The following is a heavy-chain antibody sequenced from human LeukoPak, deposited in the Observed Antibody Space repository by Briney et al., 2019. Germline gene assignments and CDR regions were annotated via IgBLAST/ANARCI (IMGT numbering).Heavy chain of an antibody. CDR2: INPNSGGT. Sequence: GASVKVSCKASGYTFTGYYMHWVRQAPGQGLEWMGWINPNSGGTNYAQKFQGRVTMTTDTSTSTAYMELRSLRSDDTAVYYCARDSSGWYDHYYYYGMDVWGQGTTVTVSS. V-gene: IGHV1-2*02. CDR1: GYTFTGYY. D-gene: IGHD6-19*01. CDR3: ARDSSGWYDHYYYYGMDV. J-gene: IGHJ6*02.